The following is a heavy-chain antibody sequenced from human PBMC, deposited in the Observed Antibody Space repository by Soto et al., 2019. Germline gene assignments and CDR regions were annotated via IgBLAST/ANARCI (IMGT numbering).Heavy chain of an antibody. CDR1: GFTFSSYG. CDR3: AKVLSSGWYYLGYYYYGMDV. V-gene: IGHV3-30*18. D-gene: IGHD6-19*01. Sequence: GGSLRLSCAASGFTFSSYGMHWVRQAPGKGLEWVAVISYDGSNKYYADSVKGRFTISRDNSKNTLYLQMNSLRAEDTAVYYCAKVLSSGWYYLGYYYYGMDVWGQGTTVTVSS. CDR2: ISYDGSNK. J-gene: IGHJ6*02.